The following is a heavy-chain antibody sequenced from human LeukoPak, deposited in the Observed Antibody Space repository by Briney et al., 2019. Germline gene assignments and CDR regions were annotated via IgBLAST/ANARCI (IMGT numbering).Heavy chain of an antibody. CDR3: AGAQMELDY. CDR1: GDSISSGYY. D-gene: IGHD1-1*01. J-gene: IGHJ4*02. V-gene: IGHV4-61*02. CDR2: IYTSGST. Sequence: PSETLSLTCTVSGDSISSGYYWSWIRQPAGKGLEWIGRIYTSGSTNYNPSLKSRVTISVDTSKNQFSLKLSSVTAADTAVYYCAGAQMELDYWGQGTLVTVSS.